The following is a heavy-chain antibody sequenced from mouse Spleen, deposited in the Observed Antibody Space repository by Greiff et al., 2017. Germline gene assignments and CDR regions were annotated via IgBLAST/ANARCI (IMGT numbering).Heavy chain of an antibody. CDR2: INPSSGYT. D-gene: IGHD1-1*01. J-gene: IGHJ2*01. CDR1: GYTFTSYT. Sequence: VQLQESGAELARPGASVKMSCKASGYTFTSYTMHWVKQRPGQGLEWIGYINPSSGYTNYNQKFKDKATLTADKSSSTAYMQLSSLTSEDSAVYYCARETLLRFDYWGQGTTLTVSS. CDR3: ARETLLRFDY. V-gene: IGHV1-4*01.